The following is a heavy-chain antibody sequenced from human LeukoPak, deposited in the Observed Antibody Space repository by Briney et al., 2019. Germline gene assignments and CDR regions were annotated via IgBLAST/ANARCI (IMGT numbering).Heavy chain of an antibody. J-gene: IGHJ4*02. CDR2: IFYSGST. Sequence: SETLSLTCSVSRDSITRIGSYWGWLRQPPGKGLEWIGSIFYSGSTYYNPSLKSRVTISGETSNNQFSLRLSSVTAVDTAVYYCPRLRLGYWKYYFDYWGQGALVTVSS. D-gene: IGHD6-13*01. CDR1: RDSITRIGSY. CDR3: PRLRLGYWKYYFDY. V-gene: IGHV4-39*01.